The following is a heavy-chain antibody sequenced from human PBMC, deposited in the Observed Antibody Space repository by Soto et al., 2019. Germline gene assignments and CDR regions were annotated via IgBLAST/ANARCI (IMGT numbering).Heavy chain of an antibody. Sequence: QVQRLQSGVEVKKPGASVKVSCKASGYTFTRYAMHWVRQAPGQRHEWMGWINAGNGNTKYSQKFQGRDTITRDTSASTAYMEMSSLRSEDTAVYCCARDSLFNSMIVWDRAAFDYWGQGTLVTVS. CDR1: GYTFTRYA. J-gene: IGHJ4*02. V-gene: IGHV1-3*01. CDR3: ARDSLFNSMIVWDRAAFDY. CDR2: INAGNGNT. D-gene: IGHD1-26*01.